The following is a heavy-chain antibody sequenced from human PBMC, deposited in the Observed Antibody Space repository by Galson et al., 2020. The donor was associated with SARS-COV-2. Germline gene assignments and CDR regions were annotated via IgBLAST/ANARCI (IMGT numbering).Heavy chain of an antibody. D-gene: IGHD1-26*01. V-gene: IGHV3-30*18. CDR2: ISDDGSNK. CDR3: AKGGEWELLGYFHH. J-gene: IGHJ1*01. Sequence: GESLKISCAASGFTFNSYGMHWVRQAPGKGLEWVAVISDDGSNKYYADSVKGRFTISRDNSKNTLYLQMNSLRAEDTAVYYCAKGGEWELLGYFHHWGQGTLVTVSS. CDR1: GFTFNSYG.